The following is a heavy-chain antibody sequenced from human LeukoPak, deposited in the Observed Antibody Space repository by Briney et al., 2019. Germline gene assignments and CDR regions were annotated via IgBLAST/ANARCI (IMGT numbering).Heavy chain of an antibody. J-gene: IGHJ5*02. CDR3: ARSVGEGGYSYGYKDNWFDP. CDR1: GDTFSTYA. D-gene: IGHD5-18*01. Sequence: SVNVSCKSSGDTFSTYAINWVRQAPGQGLEWMGGIIPIFGTANYAQKFQGRVTITTDESTSTAYMELSSLRSEDTAVYYCARSVGEGGYSYGYKDNWFDPWGQGTLVTVSS. CDR2: IIPIFGTA. V-gene: IGHV1-69*05.